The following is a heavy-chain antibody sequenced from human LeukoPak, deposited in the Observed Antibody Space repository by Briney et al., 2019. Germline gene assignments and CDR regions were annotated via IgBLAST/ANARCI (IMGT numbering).Heavy chain of an antibody. J-gene: IGHJ4*02. CDR1: GGTFSSYA. Sequence: ASVKVSCKASGGTFSSYAISRVRQAPGQGLEWMGGIIPIFGTANYAQKFQGRVTITADESTSTAYMELSSLRSEDTAVYYCARGAGRWLQPYYFDYWGQGTLVTVSS. V-gene: IGHV1-69*13. CDR3: ARGAGRWLQPYYFDY. CDR2: IIPIFGTA. D-gene: IGHD5-24*01.